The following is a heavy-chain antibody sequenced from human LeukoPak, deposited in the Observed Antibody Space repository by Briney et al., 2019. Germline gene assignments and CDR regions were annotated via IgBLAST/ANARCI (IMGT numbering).Heavy chain of an antibody. J-gene: IGHJ5*02. CDR1: GFTFSSYG. CDR3: ARDRLGAMLFFDP. D-gene: IGHD3-16*01. V-gene: IGHV3-23*01. CDR2: ITGTGHIT. Sequence: GGSLRLSCAASGFTFSSYGMSWVRQAAGKGREWVSAITGTGHITYYADSVKGRFTISRDNSKNTLYLQMYSLRAEDAALYYCARDRLGAMLFFDPWGQGTLVTVSS.